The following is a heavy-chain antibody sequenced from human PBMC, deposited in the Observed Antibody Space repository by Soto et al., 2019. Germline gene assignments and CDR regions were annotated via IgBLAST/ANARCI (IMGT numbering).Heavy chain of an antibody. J-gene: IGHJ4*02. CDR2: IYHSGST. CDR3: ARARGYCSGGSCYPVLDY. CDR1: GGSISSGGYS. V-gene: IGHV4-30-2*01. Sequence: SETLSLTCAVSGGSISSGGYSWSWIRQPPGKGLEWIGYIYHSGSTYYNPSLKSRVTISVDRSKNQFSLKLSSVTAADTAVYYCARARGYCSGGSCYPVLDYWGQGTLVTVSS. D-gene: IGHD2-15*01.